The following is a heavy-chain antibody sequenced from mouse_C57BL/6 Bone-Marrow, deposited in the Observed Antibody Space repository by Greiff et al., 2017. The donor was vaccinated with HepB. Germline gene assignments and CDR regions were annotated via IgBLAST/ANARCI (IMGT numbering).Heavy chain of an antibody. Sequence: QVQLQQPGAELVKPGASVKLSCKASGYTFTSYWMQWVKQRPGQGLEWIGEIDPSDSYTNYNQKFKGKATLTVDTSSSTAYMQLSSLTSEDSAVYYCAIYYCNGDWFAYWGQGTLVTVSA. CDR1: GYTFTSYW. V-gene: IGHV1-50*01. CDR3: AIYYCNGDWFAY. CDR2: IDPSDSYT. D-gene: IGHD2-1*01. J-gene: IGHJ3*01.